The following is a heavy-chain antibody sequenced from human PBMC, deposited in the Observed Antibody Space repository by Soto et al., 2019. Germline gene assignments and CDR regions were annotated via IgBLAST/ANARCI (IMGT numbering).Heavy chain of an antibody. D-gene: IGHD4-17*01. CDR3: ARDPPFSGILRGTPLMDV. J-gene: IGHJ6*02. CDR1: GYSFTTHG. V-gene: IGHV1-18*04. Sequence: SVKVSCKASGYSFTTHGISWVRRAPGHGLEWMGWISAYNGDTHYVQRFQGRLTMTTDTSTSTAYMELRSLTSDDTAVYYCARDPPFSGILRGTPLMDVWGQGTTVTVSS. CDR2: ISAYNGDT.